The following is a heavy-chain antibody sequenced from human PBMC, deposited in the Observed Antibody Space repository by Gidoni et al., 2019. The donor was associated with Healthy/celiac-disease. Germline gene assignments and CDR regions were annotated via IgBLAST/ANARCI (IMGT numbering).Heavy chain of an antibody. D-gene: IGHD2-2*01. Sequence: QVQLVKSGAEVKKPGSSVKLSCKASGGTFSSYAISWVRQAPGQGLEWMGGIIPICGTANYAQKFQGRVTITADESTSTAYMELSSLRSEDTAVYYCARGRRGSTSSISDYYYYYGMDVWGQGTTVTVSS. CDR3: ARGRRGSTSSISDYYYYYGMDV. CDR1: GGTFSSYA. V-gene: IGHV1-69*01. CDR2: IIPICGTA. J-gene: IGHJ6*02.